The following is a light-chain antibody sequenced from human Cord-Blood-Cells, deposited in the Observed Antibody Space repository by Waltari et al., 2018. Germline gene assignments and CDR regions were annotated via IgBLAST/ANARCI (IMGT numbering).Light chain of an antibody. Sequence: ITISCTGTSSDVGSYNLVSWYQQHPGKAPKLMIYEGSKRPSGVSNRFSGSKSGNTASLTISGLQAEDEADYYCCSYAGSWVFGGGTKLTVL. CDR3: CSYAGSWV. J-gene: IGLJ3*02. V-gene: IGLV2-23*01. CDR1: SSDVGSYNL. CDR2: EGS.